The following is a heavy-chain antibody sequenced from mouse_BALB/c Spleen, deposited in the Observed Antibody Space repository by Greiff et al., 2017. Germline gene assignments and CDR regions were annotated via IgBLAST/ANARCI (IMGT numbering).Heavy chain of an antibody. CDR1: GFNIKDTY. V-gene: IGHV14-3*02. CDR3: ARYDFAMDY. Sequence: EVQLQQSGAELVKPGASVKLSCKASGFNIKDTYMHWVKQRPEQGLEWIGRIDPANGNTKYDPKFQGKATITADTSSNTAYLQLSSLTSEDTAVYNGARYDFAMDYWGQGTSVTVSS. J-gene: IGHJ4*01. CDR2: IDPANGNT. D-gene: IGHD2-14*01.